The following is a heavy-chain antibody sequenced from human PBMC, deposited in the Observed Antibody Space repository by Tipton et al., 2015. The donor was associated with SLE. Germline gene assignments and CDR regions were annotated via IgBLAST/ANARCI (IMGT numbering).Heavy chain of an antibody. D-gene: IGHD3-9*01. CDR2: INHSGST. J-gene: IGHJ4*02. CDR3: ASGTIESFDY. V-gene: IGHV4-34*01. Sequence: GLVKPSETLSLTCAVYGGSFSGYYWSWIRQPPGKGLEWIGEINHSGSTNYNPSLKSRVTISVDTSKNQFSLKLSSVTAADTAVYYCASGTIESFDYWGQGTLVTVSS. CDR1: GGSFSGYY.